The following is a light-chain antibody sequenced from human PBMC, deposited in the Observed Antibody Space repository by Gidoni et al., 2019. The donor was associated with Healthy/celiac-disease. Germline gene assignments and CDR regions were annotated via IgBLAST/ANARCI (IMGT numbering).Light chain of an antibody. CDR3: QQYNNWPSIT. Sequence: ELVMTQSLATLSVSPGERATLSCRASQSVSSNLAWYQQKPGQAPRLLIYGASTRATGIPARFSGSGSGTEFTLTISSLQSEDFAVYYCQQYNNWPSITFGQGTRLEIK. CDR1: QSVSSN. V-gene: IGKV3-15*01. CDR2: GAS. J-gene: IGKJ5*01.